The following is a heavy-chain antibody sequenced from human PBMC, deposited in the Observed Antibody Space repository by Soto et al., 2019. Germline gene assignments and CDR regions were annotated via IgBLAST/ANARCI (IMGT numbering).Heavy chain of an antibody. D-gene: IGHD6-19*01. CDR1: GFTFSSYW. CDR3: ALAADSSGWYRYYYYGMDV. Sequence: GGSLRLSCAASGFTFSSYWMHWVRQAPGKGLVWVSRINSDGSSTSYADSVKGRFTISRDNAKNTLYLQMNSLRAEDTAVYYCALAADSSGWYRYYYYGMDVRGQGTTVTVSS. V-gene: IGHV3-74*01. CDR2: INSDGSST. J-gene: IGHJ6*02.